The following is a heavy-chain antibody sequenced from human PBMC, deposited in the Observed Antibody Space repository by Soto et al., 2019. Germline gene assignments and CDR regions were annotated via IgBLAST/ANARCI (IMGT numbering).Heavy chain of an antibody. CDR1: GFTFSSYG. Sequence: EVQLLESGGGLVQPGGSLRLSCAASGFTFSSYGMSWVRQAPGKGLEWVSAISSSGGSAYYADSVKGRFTISRDNSKNTLYRQMNSLRAEDTAVYYCARGATSPSYWGQGTLVTVSS. CDR2: ISSSGGSA. J-gene: IGHJ4*02. CDR3: ARGATSPSY. V-gene: IGHV3-23*01.